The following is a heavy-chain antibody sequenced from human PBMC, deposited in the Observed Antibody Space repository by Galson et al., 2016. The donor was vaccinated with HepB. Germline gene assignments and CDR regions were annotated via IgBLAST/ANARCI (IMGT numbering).Heavy chain of an antibody. D-gene: IGHD2-15*01. CDR1: GFTFNDYG. J-gene: IGHJ4*02. CDR3: AKERDVIAADPSLDS. Sequence: SLRLSCAASGFTFNDYGMDWVRQAPGKGLEWVAVISYDGNNKNYADSVKGQFTISRDSSNNTLFLQMNSLRTEDTAVYYCAKERDVIAADPSLDSWGRGAPVTVSS. V-gene: IGHV3-30*18. CDR2: ISYDGNNK.